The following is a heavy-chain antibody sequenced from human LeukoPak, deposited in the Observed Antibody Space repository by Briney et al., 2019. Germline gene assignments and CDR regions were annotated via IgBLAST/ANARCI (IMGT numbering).Heavy chain of an antibody. CDR1: GYTFTGYY. D-gene: IGHD1-7*01. J-gene: IGHJ6*02. Sequence: GASVKVSCKASGYTFTGYYMHWVRQAPGQGLEWMGWINPNSGGTNYAQKFQGRVTMTRDTSISTAYMELSRLRSDDTAVYYCARWLITGTTHYYYYGMDVWGQGTTVTVSS. CDR3: ARWLITGTTHYYYYGMDV. CDR2: INPNSGGT. V-gene: IGHV1-2*02.